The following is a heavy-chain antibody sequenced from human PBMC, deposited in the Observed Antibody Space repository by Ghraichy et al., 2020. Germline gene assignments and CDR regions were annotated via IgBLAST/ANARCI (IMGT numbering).Heavy chain of an antibody. CDR3: ARSQDAYFDR. Sequence: GESLNISCAASGFTFGSYGMHWVRQAPGKGLEWVAVIWSDGRTKYYADSVRGRFTISRDNSNNTLSLQINSLGADDTAVYYCARSQDAYFDRWGQGTLVTVSS. J-gene: IGHJ4*02. CDR2: IWSDGRTK. V-gene: IGHV3-33*01. CDR1: GFTFGSYG. D-gene: IGHD2-15*01.